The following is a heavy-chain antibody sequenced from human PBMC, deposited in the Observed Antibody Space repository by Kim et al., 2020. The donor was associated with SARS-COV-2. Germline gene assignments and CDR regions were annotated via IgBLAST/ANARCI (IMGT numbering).Heavy chain of an antibody. Sequence: TEYAASLKGRFTISRDDSKSIAYLQMNSLKTEDTAVYYCTRDDFWSGYYTYWGQGTLVTVSS. CDR3: TRDDFWSGYYTY. D-gene: IGHD3-3*01. J-gene: IGHJ4*02. CDR2: T. V-gene: IGHV3-49*02.